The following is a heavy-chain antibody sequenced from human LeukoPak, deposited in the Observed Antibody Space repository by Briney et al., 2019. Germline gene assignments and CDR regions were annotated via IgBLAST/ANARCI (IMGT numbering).Heavy chain of an antibody. V-gene: IGHV4-39*07. J-gene: IGHJ4*02. Sequence: SETLSLTCTVSGGSISSSSYYWGWIRQPPGKGLEWIGEINHSGSTNYNPSLRSRVTISVDTSKNQFSLKLSSVTAADTAVYYCARGKSNYYDSSGLDYWGQGTLVTVSS. CDR1: GGSISSSSYY. D-gene: IGHD3-22*01. CDR3: ARGKSNYYDSSGLDY. CDR2: INHSGST.